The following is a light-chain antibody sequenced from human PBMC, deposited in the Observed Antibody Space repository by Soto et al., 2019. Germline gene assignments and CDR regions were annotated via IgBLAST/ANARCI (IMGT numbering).Light chain of an antibody. J-gene: IGLJ1*01. Sequence: QSVLTQPPSASGTPGQRVTMSCSGGNXXIGSHTVXXXXXXXXXXXXXLIFSNNQRPSGVPARFSGSKSGTSASLAISGLQSGDEGDYYCAAWDDSLNGFYVFGTGTKSPS. CDR2: SNN. V-gene: IGLV1-44*01. CDR1: NXXIGSHT. CDR3: AAWDDSLNGFYV.